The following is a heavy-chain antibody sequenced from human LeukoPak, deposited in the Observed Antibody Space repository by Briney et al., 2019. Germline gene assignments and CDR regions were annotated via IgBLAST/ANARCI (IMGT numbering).Heavy chain of an antibody. D-gene: IGHD3-3*01. CDR2: IYYSGST. Sequence: SQTLSLTCTVSGGSISSGGYYWSWIRRHPGKGLEWIGYIYYSGSTYYNPSLKSRVTISVDTSKNQFSLKLSSVTAADTAVYYCARAIVMQRFLEWLSDLYYFDYWGQGTLVTVSS. CDR1: GGSISSGGYY. J-gene: IGHJ4*02. V-gene: IGHV4-31*03. CDR3: ARAIVMQRFLEWLSDLYYFDY.